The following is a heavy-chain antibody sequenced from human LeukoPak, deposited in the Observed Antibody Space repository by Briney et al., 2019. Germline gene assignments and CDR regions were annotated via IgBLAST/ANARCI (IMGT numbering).Heavy chain of an antibody. V-gene: IGHV4-34*01. Sequence: SETLSLTCAVYGGSFSGYYWSWIRQPPGKGLEWIGEINHRGSTNHNPSLKSRVTLSVDTSKNQFSLKLSSVTAADTAVYYCARAGLSRMVRGVPQWFDPWGQGTLVTVSS. CDR2: INHRGST. D-gene: IGHD3-10*01. CDR3: ARAGLSRMVRGVPQWFDP. J-gene: IGHJ5*02. CDR1: GGSFSGYY.